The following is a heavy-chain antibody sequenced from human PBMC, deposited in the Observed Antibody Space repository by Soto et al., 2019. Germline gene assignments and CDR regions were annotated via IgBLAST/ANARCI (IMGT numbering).Heavy chain of an antibody. V-gene: IGHV5-51*01. CDR2: IYPGDSDT. CDR1: GYSFTSYW. Sequence: GESLKISCKVSGYSFTSYWIGWVRQMPGKGLEWMGIIYPGDSDTRYSPSFQGQVTISADKSISTAYLQWSSLKASDTAMYYCARSGVGAKFYNWFDPWGQGTLVTVSS. J-gene: IGHJ5*02. D-gene: IGHD1-26*01. CDR3: ARSGVGAKFYNWFDP.